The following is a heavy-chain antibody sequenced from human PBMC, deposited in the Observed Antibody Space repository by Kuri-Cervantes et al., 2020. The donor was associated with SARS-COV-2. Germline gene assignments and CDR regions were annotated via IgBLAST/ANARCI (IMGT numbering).Heavy chain of an antibody. J-gene: IGHJ3*02. Sequence: LSLTCAASGFTFSSYEMNWVRQAPGKGLEWVSYISSSGSTIYYADSVKGRFTISRDNSKNTLYLQMNSLRAEDTAVYYCARGDAFDIWGQGTMVTVSS. CDR1: GFTFSSYE. CDR2: ISSSGSTI. V-gene: IGHV3-48*03. CDR3: ARGDAFDI.